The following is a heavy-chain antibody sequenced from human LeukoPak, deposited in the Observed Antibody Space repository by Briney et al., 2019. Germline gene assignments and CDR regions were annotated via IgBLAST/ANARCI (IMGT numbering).Heavy chain of an antibody. CDR1: GFTFSSYG. D-gene: IGHD5-18*01. Sequence: PGGSLRLSCAASGFTFSSYGMHWVRQTPDKGLEWVAFIRYDGSNKYYADSVKGRFTISRDNSKNTLYLQMNSLRAEDTAVYYCAKDWDTAMVRGAYWGQGTLVTVSS. CDR3: AKDWDTAMVRGAY. V-gene: IGHV3-30*02. CDR2: IRYDGSNK. J-gene: IGHJ4*02.